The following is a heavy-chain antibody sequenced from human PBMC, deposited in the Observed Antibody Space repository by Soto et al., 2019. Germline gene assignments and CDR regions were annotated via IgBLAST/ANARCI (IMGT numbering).Heavy chain of an antibody. Sequence: NPSETLSLTCTVSGDSISGGASFWSWIRQPPGKGLEWIANVYYSGSSYYNPSLKSRLTISVDTTKNQFSLQLKSMTAADTAVYYCAKLSCTSSTCYFPGLFDPWGQGTLVTAPQ. J-gene: IGHJ5*02. CDR2: VYYSGSS. CDR1: GDSISGGASF. CDR3: AKLSCTSSTCYFPGLFDP. D-gene: IGHD2-2*01. V-gene: IGHV4-31*03.